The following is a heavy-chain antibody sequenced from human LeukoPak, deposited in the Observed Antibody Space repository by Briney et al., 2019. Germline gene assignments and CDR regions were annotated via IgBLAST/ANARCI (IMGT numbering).Heavy chain of an antibody. CDR2: ISYDGSNR. Sequence: GGSLRLSCAASGFTFSSYGMHWVRQAPGKGLEWVAVISYDGSNRYYADSVKGRFTISRDNSKNTLYLQMNSLRAEDTAVYYCARDLKMATTLGDYYFDYWGQGTLVTVSS. J-gene: IGHJ4*02. CDR3: ARDLKMATTLGDYYFDY. CDR1: GFTFSSYG. D-gene: IGHD5-24*01. V-gene: IGHV3-30*03.